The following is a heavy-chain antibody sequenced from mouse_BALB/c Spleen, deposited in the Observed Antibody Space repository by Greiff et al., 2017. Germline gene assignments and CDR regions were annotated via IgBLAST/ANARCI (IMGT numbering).Heavy chain of an antibody. Sequence: EVQVVESGPGLVKPSQSLSLTCSVTGYSITSGYYLNWIRQFPGNKLEWMGYISYDGSNNYNPSLKNRISITRDTSKNQFFLKLNSVTTEDTATYYCARGGSRAWFAYWGQGTLVTVSA. CDR3: ARGGSRAWFAY. V-gene: IGHV3-6*02. CDR2: ISYDGSN. D-gene: IGHD1-1*01. CDR1: GYSITSGYY. J-gene: IGHJ3*01.